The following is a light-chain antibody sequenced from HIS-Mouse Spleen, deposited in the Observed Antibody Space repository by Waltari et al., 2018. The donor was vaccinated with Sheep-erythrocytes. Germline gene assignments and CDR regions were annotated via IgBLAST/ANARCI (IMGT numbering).Light chain of an antibody. CDR1: SSDVGGYNY. Sequence: QSALTQPRSVSGSPGQSVTISCTGTSSDVGGYNYVTLYQPHPGKAPKLMIYDVSKRPSGVPDRFSGSKSGNTASLTISGLQAEDEADYYCCSYAGSYTFVVFGGGTKLTVV. CDR2: DVS. J-gene: IGLJ2*01. V-gene: IGLV2-11*01. CDR3: CSYAGSYTFVV.